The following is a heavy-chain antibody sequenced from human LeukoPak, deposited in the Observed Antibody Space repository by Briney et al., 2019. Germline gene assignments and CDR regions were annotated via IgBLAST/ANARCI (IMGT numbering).Heavy chain of an antibody. V-gene: IGHV3-66*01. CDR3: AKGGYSLTSKFDY. CDR1: GFTVSSNY. Sequence: GGSLRLSCAVSGFTVSSNYMSWVRQAPGKGLEWVSVIYSGGSTYYADSVKGRFTISRDNSKNTLYLQMNSLRAEDTAVYYCAKGGYSLTSKFDYWGQGTLVTVSS. D-gene: IGHD5-18*01. CDR2: IYSGGST. J-gene: IGHJ4*02.